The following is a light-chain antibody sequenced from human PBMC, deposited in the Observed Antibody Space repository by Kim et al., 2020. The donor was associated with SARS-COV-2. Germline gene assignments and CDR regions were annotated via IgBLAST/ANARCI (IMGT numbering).Light chain of an antibody. CDR2: AKT. CDR3: FSRDTDGPHNYV. Sequence: EPTVRITCQGASLRSYYASWYQQKPGQAPLLVIYAKTNRPSGIPDRFSGSSSGNTASLTITGAQAEDEADYYCFSRDTDGPHNYVFGTGTKVTVL. V-gene: IGLV3-19*01. J-gene: IGLJ1*01. CDR1: SLRSYY.